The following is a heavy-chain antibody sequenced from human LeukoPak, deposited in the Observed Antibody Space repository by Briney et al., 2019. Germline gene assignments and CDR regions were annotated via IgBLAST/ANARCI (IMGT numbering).Heavy chain of an antibody. V-gene: IGHV1-69*04. CDR1: GGTFSSYA. J-gene: IGHJ4*02. Sequence: ASVKVSCKASGGTFSSYAISWVRQAPGQGLEWMGRIIPILGIANYAQKFQGRVTITADKSTSTAYMELSSLRSEDTAVYYCVCHRGYSYPQGGFDYWGQGTLVTVSS. CDR2: IIPILGIA. D-gene: IGHD5-18*01. CDR3: VCHRGYSYPQGGFDY.